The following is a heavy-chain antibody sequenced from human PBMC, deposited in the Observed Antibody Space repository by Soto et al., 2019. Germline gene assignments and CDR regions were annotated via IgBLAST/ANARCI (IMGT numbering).Heavy chain of an antibody. J-gene: IGHJ1*01. CDR3: ARDEGYYYDSSGYYSYFQH. CDR1: GYTFTIYY. CDR2: INPSGGST. D-gene: IGHD3-22*01. V-gene: IGHV1-46*01. Sequence: ASVKVSCKASGYTFTIYYMHWVRQAPGQGLEWMGIINPSGGSTSYAQKFQGRVTMTRDTSTSTVYMELSSLRSEDTAVYYCARDEGYYYDSSGYYSYFQHWGQGTLVTVSS.